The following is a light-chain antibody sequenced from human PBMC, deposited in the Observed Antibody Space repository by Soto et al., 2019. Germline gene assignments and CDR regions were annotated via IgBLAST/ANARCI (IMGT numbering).Light chain of an antibody. V-gene: IGLV2-14*01. Sequence: QSALTQPASVSGSPGQSITISCTGTSSDVGGYNSVSWYQQHPGKAPKLMIYEVSHRPSGVSNRFSGSKSANTASLTISGLQTGDEADYYCGTWDSSLSAVVFGGGTKLTVL. J-gene: IGLJ2*01. CDR2: EVS. CDR3: GTWDSSLSAVV. CDR1: SSDVGGYNS.